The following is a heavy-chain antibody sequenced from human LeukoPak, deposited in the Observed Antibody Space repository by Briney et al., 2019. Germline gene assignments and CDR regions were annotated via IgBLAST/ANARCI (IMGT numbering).Heavy chain of an antibody. J-gene: IGHJ5*02. Sequence: GGSLRLSCAASGFTFSSYAMSWVRQAPGKGLEWVSAISGSGGSTYYADSVKGRFTISRDNSKNTLYLQMNSLRAEDTAVYYCAKDSRHYESSGYLPWGQGTLVTVSS. D-gene: IGHD3-22*01. CDR1: GFTFSSYA. CDR2: ISGSGGST. CDR3: AKDSRHYESSGYLP. V-gene: IGHV3-23*01.